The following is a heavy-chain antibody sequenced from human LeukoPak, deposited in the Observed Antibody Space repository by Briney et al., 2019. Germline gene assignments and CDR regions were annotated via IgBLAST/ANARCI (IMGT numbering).Heavy chain of an antibody. CDR1: GASISNYY. V-gene: IGHV4-4*09. J-gene: IGHJ4*02. CDR3: ARLGSYHDF. D-gene: IGHD1-26*01. CDR2: IHSSGGS. Sequence: NTSETLSLTCTVSGASISNYYWSWIRQTPEKGLEWIGHIHSSGGSSYYPSLKSRLTLSIDTSRNQLSLKLPSVTAADTAVYFCARLGSYHDFWGQGALVTVSS.